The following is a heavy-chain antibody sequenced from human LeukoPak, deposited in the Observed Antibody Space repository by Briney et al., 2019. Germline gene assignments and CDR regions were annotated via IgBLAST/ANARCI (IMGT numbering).Heavy chain of an antibody. CDR3: ARDLHPRLTGYFDY. CDR2: IYSSGQS. V-gene: IGHV4-39*07. D-gene: IGHD3-16*01. J-gene: IGHJ4*02. CDR1: GDSISSTTDS. Sequence: PSETLSLTCTVSGDSISSTTDSWGWIRQSPGKGLEWIGSIYSSGQSYYKVSLRSRVTMSVDTSKNLFSLKLTSVTAADTAVYYCARDLHPRLTGYFDYWGQGTLVTVSS.